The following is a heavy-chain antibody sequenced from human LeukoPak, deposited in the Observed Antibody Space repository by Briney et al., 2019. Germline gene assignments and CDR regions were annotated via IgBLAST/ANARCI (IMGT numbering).Heavy chain of an antibody. CDR3: ARDLVRGVIIPQVGFDY. V-gene: IGHV3-7*01. J-gene: IGHJ4*02. CDR1: GFTFSSYW. Sequence: GGSLRLSCAASGFTFSSYWMSWVRQAPGKGLEWVANIKQDGSEKYYVDSVKGRFTISRDNAKNSLYLQMNSLRAEDTAVYYCARDLVRGVIIPQVGFDYWGQGTLVTVSS. D-gene: IGHD3-10*01. CDR2: IKQDGSEK.